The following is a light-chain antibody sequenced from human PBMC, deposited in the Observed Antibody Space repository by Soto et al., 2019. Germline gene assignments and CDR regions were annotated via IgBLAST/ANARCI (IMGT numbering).Light chain of an antibody. CDR1: QSISSY. CDR2: AAS. J-gene: IGKJ2*01. V-gene: IGKV1-39*01. CDR3: QQSYRNPPLYT. Sequence: DIQMTQSPSSLSASVGDRGTITCRASQSISSYLPWYQQKPVKAPKLLSSAASSLQSGVPSRFSGCGSGTDFTLTISSMQTEDFATYYFQQSYRNPPLYTFGHGTKLEIK.